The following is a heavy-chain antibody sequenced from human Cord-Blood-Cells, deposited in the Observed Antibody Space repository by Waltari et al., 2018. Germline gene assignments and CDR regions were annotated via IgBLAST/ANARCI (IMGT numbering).Heavy chain of an antibody. CDR1: GGSISRGGYY. J-gene: IGHJ4*02. D-gene: IGHD1-1*01. V-gene: IGHV4-31*03. CDR2: IYYSGST. Sequence: QLQLQESGPGLVKPSQPLSLTSTVSGGSISRGGYYWSWFRQHPGKGLEWIGYIYYSGSTYYNPSLKSRVTISVDTSKNQFSLKLSSVTAADTAVYYCARDLSGTTVFDYWGQGTLVTVSS. CDR3: ARDLSGTTVFDY.